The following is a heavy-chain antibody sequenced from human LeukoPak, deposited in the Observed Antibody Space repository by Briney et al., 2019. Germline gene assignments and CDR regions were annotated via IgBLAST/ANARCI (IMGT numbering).Heavy chain of an antibody. CDR1: GYTFTSYG. CDR3: ARSATLILGGVIAGYYYYGMDV. J-gene: IGHJ6*02. V-gene: IGHV1-18*01. Sequence: GASVKVSCKASGYTFTSYGISWVRQAPGQGLEWMGWISAYNGNTNYAQKLQGRVTMTTDTSTSTAYMELRSLRSDDTAVYYCARSATLILGGVIAGYYYYGMDVWGQGTTVTVSS. D-gene: IGHD3-16*02. CDR2: ISAYNGNT.